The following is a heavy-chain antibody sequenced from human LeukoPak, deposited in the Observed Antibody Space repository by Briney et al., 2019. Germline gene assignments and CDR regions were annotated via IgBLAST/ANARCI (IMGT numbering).Heavy chain of an antibody. CDR3: ARGPGSPLYVLRYANSFDY. V-gene: IGHV3-7*01. D-gene: IGHD3-9*01. Sequence: PGGSLRLSCAASGFTFSSYWMSWVRQAPGKGLEWVANIKQDGSEKYYVDSVEGRFTISRDNAKNSLYLQMNSLRAEDTAVYYCARGPGSPLYVLRYANSFDYWGQGTLVTVSS. J-gene: IGHJ4*02. CDR2: IKQDGSEK. CDR1: GFTFSSYW.